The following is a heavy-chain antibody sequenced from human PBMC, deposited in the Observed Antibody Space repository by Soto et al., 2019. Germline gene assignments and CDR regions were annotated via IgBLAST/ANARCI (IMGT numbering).Heavy chain of an antibody. J-gene: IGHJ4*02. CDR2: IFYSGST. CDR3: ARLQAAVPHY. CDR1: GGSISSSSYY. V-gene: IGHV4-39*01. D-gene: IGHD6-13*01. Sequence: PSETLSLTCTVSGGSISSSSYYWGWIRQPPGKGLEWIGSIFYSGSTYYNPSLKSRVTISVDTSKNQFSLKLTSVAAADTAIYFCARLQAAVPHYWGQGILVTSPQ.